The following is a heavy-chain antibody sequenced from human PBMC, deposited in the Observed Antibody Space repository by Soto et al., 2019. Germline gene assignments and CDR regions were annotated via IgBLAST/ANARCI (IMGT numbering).Heavy chain of an antibody. CDR1: GFSFSSYW. V-gene: IGHV3-74*01. CDR2: INTDGSST. D-gene: IGHD1-1*01. J-gene: IGHJ5*02. Sequence: EVQLVESGGGLVQPGGSLRLSCAASGFSFSSYWMHWVRQAPGKGLVWVSRINTDGSSTSYADSVKGRFTFSRDNAKNTLYLLMNSLRAEDTAVYYCAREVGTTWFDPWGQGTLVTVSS. CDR3: AREVGTTWFDP.